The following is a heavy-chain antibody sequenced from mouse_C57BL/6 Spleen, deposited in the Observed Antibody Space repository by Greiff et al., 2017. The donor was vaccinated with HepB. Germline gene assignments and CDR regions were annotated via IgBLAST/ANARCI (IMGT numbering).Heavy chain of an antibody. CDR2: ISDGGSYT. J-gene: IGHJ1*03. D-gene: IGHD1-1*01. CDR3: ARNLLLRDWYIDG. V-gene: IGHV5-4*03. CDR1: GFTFSSYA. Sequence: EVKLMESGGGLVKPGGSLILSCAASGFTFSSYAMSWVRQTPEKRLEWVATISDGGSYTYYPDNVKGRCTISRDNAKNNLYLQMSHLKSEDTAMYYCARNLLLRDWYIDGWGTVTTVTISS.